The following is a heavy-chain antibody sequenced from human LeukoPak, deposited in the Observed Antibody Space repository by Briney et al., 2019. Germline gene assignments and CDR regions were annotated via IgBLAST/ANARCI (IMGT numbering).Heavy chain of an antibody. Sequence: SETLSLTCTVSGGPFVGYYWKWIRQPPGKGLEWIGEITHSGGGNYNPSLKSRVTISVDSSQNRFSLKVLSVTAADTAVYYCARRAGAPDFDVWGLGTLVSVSS. CDR1: GGPFVGYY. CDR2: ITHSGGG. CDR3: ARRAGAPDFDV. D-gene: IGHD3-10*01. J-gene: IGHJ4*02. V-gene: IGHV4-34*01.